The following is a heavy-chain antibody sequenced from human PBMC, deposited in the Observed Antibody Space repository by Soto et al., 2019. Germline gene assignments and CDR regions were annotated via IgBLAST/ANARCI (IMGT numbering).Heavy chain of an antibody. CDR1: GFTFSGHA. D-gene: IGHD5-18*01. Sequence: GGSLRLSCAASGFTFSGHAMNWVRQAPGKGLEWVSSITGNSDATFYADSVKGPFTISRDNSKNTLYLKMNSLRAEETDVYYCEKEIYSYGYDGLDYWGQGTLVTVSS. J-gene: IGHJ4*02. CDR2: ITGNSDAT. V-gene: IGHV3-23*01. CDR3: EKEIYSYGYDGLDY.